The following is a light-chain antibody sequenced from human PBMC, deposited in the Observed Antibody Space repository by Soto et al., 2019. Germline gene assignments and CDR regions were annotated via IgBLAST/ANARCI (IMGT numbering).Light chain of an antibody. Sequence: EIVMTQSPATLSVSPGERATLSCRASQSVSSSVAWYQQKPGQAPRLLISGASTRATGIPARFSGIGSGTEFTLTISSLQSEDFALYYCQQYDKWPLYTFGPGTKVDIK. CDR2: GAS. CDR3: QQYDKWPLYT. CDR1: QSVSSS. V-gene: IGKV3-15*01. J-gene: IGKJ3*01.